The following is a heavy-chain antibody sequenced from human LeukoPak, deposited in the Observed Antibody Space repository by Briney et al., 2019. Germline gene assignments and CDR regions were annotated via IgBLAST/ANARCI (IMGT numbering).Heavy chain of an antibody. V-gene: IGHV3-23*01. CDR2: ISGSGGST. CDR1: GFTFSSYA. D-gene: IGHD5-18*01. Sequence: GGSLRLSCSASGFTFSSYAMSWVRQAPGKGLEWVSAISGSGGSTYYADSVKGRFTISRDNSKNTLYLQMNSLRAEDTAVYYCARDFGSGYSYGYYYYYGMDVWGQGTTVTVSS. CDR3: ARDFGSGYSYGYYYYYGMDV. J-gene: IGHJ6*02.